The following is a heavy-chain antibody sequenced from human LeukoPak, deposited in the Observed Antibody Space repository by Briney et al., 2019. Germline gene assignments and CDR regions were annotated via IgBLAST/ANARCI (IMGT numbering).Heavy chain of an antibody. CDR1: GYSFNSYW. D-gene: IGHD1-20*01. CDR3: ARPQITGTTFYFDY. V-gene: IGHV5-51*01. J-gene: IGHJ4*02. CDR2: IFPSDSDT. Sequence: GESLKISCKTSGYSFNSYWIGWVRQMPGKGLEWMGIIFPSDSDTRYSPSFQGQVTISADRSITTAYLQWSSLRASDTAMYYCARPQITGTTFYFDYWGQGTLVTVSS.